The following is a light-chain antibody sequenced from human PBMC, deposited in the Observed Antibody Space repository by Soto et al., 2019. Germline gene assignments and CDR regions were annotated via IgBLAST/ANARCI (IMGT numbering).Light chain of an antibody. CDR3: QQYGSSPLT. Sequence: EIVLTQSPGTLSLSPGERATLSCRASQSVSSSYLAWYQQKPGQAPSLLIYGASSRATGIPDRFSGSGSGTDFTLTISRLEPEDFAGYYCQQYGSSPLTFGGGTKVEIK. CDR2: GAS. CDR1: QSVSSSY. J-gene: IGKJ4*01. V-gene: IGKV3-20*01.